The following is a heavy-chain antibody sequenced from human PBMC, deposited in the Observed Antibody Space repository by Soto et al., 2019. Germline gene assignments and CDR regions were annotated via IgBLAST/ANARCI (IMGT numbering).Heavy chain of an antibody. D-gene: IGHD4-17*01. CDR3: ASPLYTVTTFWFDP. Sequence: EVQLVESGGGLVQPGGSLRLSCAASGFTFSSYWMSWVRQAPGKGLEWVANIKQDGSEKYYVDSVKGRFTISRDNAKNSLYMQMNSLRAEDTAVYYCASPLYTVTTFWFDPWGQGTLVTVSS. V-gene: IGHV3-7*01. CDR1: GFTFSSYW. J-gene: IGHJ5*02. CDR2: IKQDGSEK.